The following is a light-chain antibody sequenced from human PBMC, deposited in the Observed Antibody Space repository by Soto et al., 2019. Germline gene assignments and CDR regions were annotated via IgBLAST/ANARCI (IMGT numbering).Light chain of an antibody. CDR3: SSFTSRFTFV. CDR1: RSDVGAYNY. Sequence: SVLTQPASVSVSPGQSIAISCTGTRSDVGAYNYVSWYQQHPGNAPKLMISEVTNRPSGVSDRFSGSKSGNTASLTISGLQAEDEADYYCSSFTSRFTFVFGTGTKGTVL. V-gene: IGLV2-14*01. CDR2: EVT. J-gene: IGLJ1*01.